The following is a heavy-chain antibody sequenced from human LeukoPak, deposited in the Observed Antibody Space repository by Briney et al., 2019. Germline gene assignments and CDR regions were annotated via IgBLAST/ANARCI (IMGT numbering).Heavy chain of an antibody. Sequence: PGGSLRLSCAASKFTFSHYAMHWVRQAPGKGLEWVAVIWNDGSDKYYADSVKGRFTVSRDNSRNNLYLQMDSLRAEDTGVYYCAKDAQRGFDYSNSLQHWGPGTLVTVSS. J-gene: IGHJ1*01. CDR2: IWNDGSDK. CDR1: KFTFSHYA. V-gene: IGHV3-33*06. D-gene: IGHD4-11*01. CDR3: AKDAQRGFDYSNSLQH.